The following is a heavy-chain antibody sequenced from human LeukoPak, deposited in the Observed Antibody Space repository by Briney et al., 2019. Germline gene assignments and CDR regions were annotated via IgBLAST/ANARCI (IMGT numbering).Heavy chain of an antibody. V-gene: IGHV4-38-2*02. CDR3: ARSLAARTSYYYYYYVDV. CDR1: GYSISSGYY. Sequence: SETLSLTCTVSGYSISSGYYWGWIRPPPGKGLEWIGSIYHSGSTYYNPSLKSRVTISVDTSKNQFSLKLSSVTAADTAVYYCARSLAARTSYYYYYYVDVWGKGTTVTVSS. D-gene: IGHD6-6*01. J-gene: IGHJ6*03. CDR2: IYHSGST.